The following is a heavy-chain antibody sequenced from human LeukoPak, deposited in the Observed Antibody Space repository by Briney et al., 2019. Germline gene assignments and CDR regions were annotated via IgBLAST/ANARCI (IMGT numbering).Heavy chain of an antibody. CDR2: INSDGSTT. Sequence: GGSLRLSCAASGFIFSTYWMHWVRQAPGKGLMWVSRINSDGSTTSYADSVKGRFTISRDNAKNTVYLQMNSLRAEDTAVYYCARGNYYVSWGRGILVTVSS. J-gene: IGHJ4*02. CDR1: GFIFSTYW. D-gene: IGHD3-10*01. CDR3: ARGNYYVS. V-gene: IGHV3-74*01.